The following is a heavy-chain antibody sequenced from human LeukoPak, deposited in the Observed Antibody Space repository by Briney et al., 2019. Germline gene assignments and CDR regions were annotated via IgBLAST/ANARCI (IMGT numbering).Heavy chain of an antibody. Sequence: SETLSLTCAVSGGSISSYYWSWIRQPPGKGLEWIGYIYYSGSTNYNPSLKSRVTISVDTSKNQFSLKLSSVTAADTAVYYCARKPSYGDYVFDYWGQGTLVTVSS. J-gene: IGHJ4*02. CDR3: ARKPSYGDYVFDY. V-gene: IGHV4-59*01. CDR2: IYYSGST. CDR1: GGSISSYY. D-gene: IGHD4-17*01.